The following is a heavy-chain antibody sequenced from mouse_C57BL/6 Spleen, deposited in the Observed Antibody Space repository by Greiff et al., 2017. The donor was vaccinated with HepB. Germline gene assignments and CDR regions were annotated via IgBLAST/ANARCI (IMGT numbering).Heavy chain of an antibody. CDR1: GYTFTSYW. D-gene: IGHD2-4*01. V-gene: IGHV1-72*01. J-gene: IGHJ1*03. Sequence: QVQLQQSGAELVKPGASVKLSCKASGYTFTSYWMHWVKQRPGRGLEWIGRIDPNSGGTKYNEKFKSKATLTVDKPSSTAYMQLSSLTSEDSAVYYCARSKAIYYDYDEWYFDVWGTGTTVTVSS. CDR3: ARSKAIYYDYDEWYFDV. CDR2: IDPNSGGT.